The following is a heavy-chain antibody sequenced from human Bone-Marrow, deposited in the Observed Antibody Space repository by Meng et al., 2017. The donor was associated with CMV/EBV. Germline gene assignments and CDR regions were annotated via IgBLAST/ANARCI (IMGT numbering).Heavy chain of an antibody. J-gene: IGHJ6*02. CDR1: GGTFSRYA. CDR2: IIPMIDKA. Sequence: SVKVSCKASGGTFSRYAFSWVRQAPGQGLEWMGGIIPMIDKAHYAQKFQGTVTITADKSTSTAYMELSSLKSDDTAVYYCASAMVRTVTTYYYYLYGLDVWGQGTTVTFSS. CDR3: ASAMVRTVTTYYYYLYGLDV. D-gene: IGHD3-10*01. V-gene: IGHV1-69*10.